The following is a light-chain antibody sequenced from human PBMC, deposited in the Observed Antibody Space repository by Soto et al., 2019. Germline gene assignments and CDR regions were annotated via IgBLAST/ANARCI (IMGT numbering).Light chain of an antibody. CDR3: QQYGGSPIT. CDR1: QSVSSR. Sequence: EIGMSQSPSTLSVSPGERATLSCRASQSVSSRLAWYQHKPGQAPRLLISGASSRATGIPDRFSGSGSGTDFTLTISRLEPEDFALYYCQQYGGSPITFGQGTRLEIK. J-gene: IGKJ5*01. CDR2: GAS. V-gene: IGKV3-20*01.